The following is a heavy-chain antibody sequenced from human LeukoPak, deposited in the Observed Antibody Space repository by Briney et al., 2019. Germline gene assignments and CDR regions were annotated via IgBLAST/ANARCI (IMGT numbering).Heavy chain of an antibody. J-gene: IGHJ4*02. CDR1: GFTFSSYG. Sequence: GSLRLSCAASGFTFSSYGMHWVRQAPGKGLEWVAFIRYDGSNKYYADSVKGRFTISRDNSKNTLYLQLHSLRAEDTAVYYCAKGGGWLYYFDYWGQGTLVTVSS. CDR2: IRYDGSNK. D-gene: IGHD6-19*01. CDR3: AKGGGWLYYFDY. V-gene: IGHV3-30*02.